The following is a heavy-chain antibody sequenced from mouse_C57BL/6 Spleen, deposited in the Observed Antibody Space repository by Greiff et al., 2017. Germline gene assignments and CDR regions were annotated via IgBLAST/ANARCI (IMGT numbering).Heavy chain of an antibody. J-gene: IGHJ2*01. CDR3: AIYYGYDDGYYFDY. CDR1: GYTFTSYW. CDR2: IHPNSGST. V-gene: IGHV1-64*01. Sequence: QVQLQQPGAELVKPGASVKLSCKASGYTFTSYWMHWVKQRPGQGLEWIGMIHPNSGSTNYNEKFKSKATLTVDKSSSTAYMQLSSLTSEDSAVYYCAIYYGYDDGYYFDYWGQGTTLTVSS. D-gene: IGHD2-2*01.